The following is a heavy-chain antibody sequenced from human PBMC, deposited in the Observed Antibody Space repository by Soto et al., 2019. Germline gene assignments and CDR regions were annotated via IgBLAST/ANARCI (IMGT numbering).Heavy chain of an antibody. V-gene: IGHV3-53*01. CDR2: ILVGGST. J-gene: IGHJ3*02. Sequence: ETLYLTCTVSGDSISAYYWSWVRRAPGKGLEWVSTILVGGSTHYEDSVKGRFTISRDRSKNTLYLQMNSLTAGDTAMYYCARATATGGGAFDICGQGTMVTVSS. CDR3: ARATATGGGAFDI. CDR1: GDSISAYY. D-gene: IGHD2-8*02.